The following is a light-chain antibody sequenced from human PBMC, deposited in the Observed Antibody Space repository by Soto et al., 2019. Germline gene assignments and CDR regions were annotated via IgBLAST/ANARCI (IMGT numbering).Light chain of an antibody. CDR2: EVS. CDR3: SSYTSSSTRV. J-gene: IGLJ3*02. CDR1: SSDVGGYNY. Sequence: QSALTQPASLSGSPGQSITISCNGTSSDVGGYNYVSWYQQYPGKAPKLMIYEVSNRPSGVSNRFSGSKSGNTASLTISGLQAEDEADYYCSSYTSSSTRVFGGGTKLTVL. V-gene: IGLV2-14*01.